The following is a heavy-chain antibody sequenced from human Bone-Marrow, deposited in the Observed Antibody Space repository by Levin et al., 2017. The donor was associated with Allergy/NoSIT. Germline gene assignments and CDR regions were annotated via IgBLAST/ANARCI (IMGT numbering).Heavy chain of an antibody. Sequence: RSGGSLRLSCEASGFSFTTYGMHWVRQAPGKGLEWLAVIWNDASGYHYADSVKGRFTISRDNSKNSVYLQMNSLRVEDTAIYYCARLPDPHRNYDYLTGYPDASDAWGRGTMVTVSS. CDR2: IWNDASGY. V-gene: IGHV3-33*01. J-gene: IGHJ3*01. D-gene: IGHD3-9*01. CDR3: ARLPDPHRNYDYLTGYPDASDA. CDR1: GFSFTTYG.